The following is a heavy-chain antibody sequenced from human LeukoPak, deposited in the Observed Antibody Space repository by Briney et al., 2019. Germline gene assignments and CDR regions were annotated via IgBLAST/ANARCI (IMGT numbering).Heavy chain of an antibody. J-gene: IGHJ4*02. CDR2: INSDGSTT. CDR3: ARKGAVAGTFDY. CDR1: GFIFSNYW. V-gene: IGHV3-74*01. D-gene: IGHD6-19*01. Sequence: GGPLRLSCAASGFIFSNYWMHWVRQAPGKGLLWVSRINSDGSTTSYADSVKGRFTISRDNAKNTLYLQMNSLRAEDTAVYYCARKGAVAGTFDYWGQGTLVTVSS.